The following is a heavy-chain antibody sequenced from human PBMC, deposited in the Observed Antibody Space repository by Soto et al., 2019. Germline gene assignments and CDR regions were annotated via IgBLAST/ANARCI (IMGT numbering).Heavy chain of an antibody. CDR3: ARDFGAGIYYGSGSSIDY. CDR2: ISAYNGNT. CDR1: GYTFISYG. Sequence: QVQLVQSGAEVKKPGASVKVSCKASGYTFISYGISWVRQAPGQGLEWMGWISAYNGNTNYAQKLQGRVNMTTDTSTSTAYMELRSLRSDDTAVYYCARDFGAGIYYGSGSSIDYWGQGTLVTVSS. D-gene: IGHD3-10*01. V-gene: IGHV1-18*01. J-gene: IGHJ4*02.